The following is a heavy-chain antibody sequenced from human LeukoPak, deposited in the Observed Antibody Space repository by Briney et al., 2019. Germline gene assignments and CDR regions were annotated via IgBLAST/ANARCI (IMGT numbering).Heavy chain of an antibody. CDR2: SSSGSTI. J-gene: IGHJ4*02. CDR3: ARLYDSSGYYYVYSHGIDY. Sequence: PVQPLDSPSVSSSGSTIYYADSVKGRFTISRDNAKNSLYLQMNSLRAEDTAVYYCARLYDSSGYYYVYSHGIDYWGQGTLVTVSS. D-gene: IGHD3-22*01. V-gene: IGHV3-69-1*01.